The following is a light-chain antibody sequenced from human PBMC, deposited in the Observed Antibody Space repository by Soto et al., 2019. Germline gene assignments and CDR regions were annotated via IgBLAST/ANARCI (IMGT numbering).Light chain of an antibody. Sequence: QTVVTQEPSFSCSPGGTVTLPCGLTSGSVSTTYYPSWYQQTPGQAPRTLIYSTNIRSSGVPDRFSGSILGNKAALTITGAQADDESDYHCMLYMGGGLVVFGGGTKVTVL. CDR2: STN. CDR3: MLYMGGGLVV. V-gene: IGLV8-61*01. J-gene: IGLJ2*01. CDR1: SGSVSTTYY.